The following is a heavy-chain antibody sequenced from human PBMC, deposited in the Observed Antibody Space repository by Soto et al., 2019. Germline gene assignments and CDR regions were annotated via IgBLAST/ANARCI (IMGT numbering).Heavy chain of an antibody. D-gene: IGHD6-19*01. CDR3: ASSPGYSSGWDFDY. CDR1: GGSFSGYY. CDR2: INHSGST. J-gene: IGHJ4*02. Sequence: SETLSHTCAVYGGSFSGYYWSWIRQPPGKGLEWIGEINHSGSTNYNPSLKSRVTKSVDTSKNQFSLKLSSVTAADTAVYYCASSPGYSSGWDFDYWGQGTLVTVSS. V-gene: IGHV4-34*01.